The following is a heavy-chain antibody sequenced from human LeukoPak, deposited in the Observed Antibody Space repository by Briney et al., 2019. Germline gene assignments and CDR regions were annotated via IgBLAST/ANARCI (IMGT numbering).Heavy chain of an antibody. CDR2: ISWNSGSI. D-gene: IGHD6-13*01. J-gene: IGHJ4*02. Sequence: PGRSLRLSCAASGFTFDDYAMHWVRQAPGKGLEWVSGISWNSGSIGYADSVKGRFTISRDNAKNSLYLQMNSLRAEDMALYYCAKDMYSSSCYSRNFDYWGQGTLVTVSS. CDR3: AKDMYSSSCYSRNFDY. CDR1: GFTFDDYA. V-gene: IGHV3-9*03.